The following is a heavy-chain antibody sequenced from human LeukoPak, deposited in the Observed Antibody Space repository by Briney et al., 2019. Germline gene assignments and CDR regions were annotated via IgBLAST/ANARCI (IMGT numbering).Heavy chain of an antibody. D-gene: IGHD4-17*01. CDR2: ISSSSYI. J-gene: IGHJ4*02. Sequence: GGSLRLSCAASGFTFSSYSMNWVRQAPGKGLEWVSSISSSSYIYYADSVKGRFTISRDNAKNSLYLQMNSLRAEDTAVYYCTREDLTVTTSLDYWGQGTLVTVSS. CDR3: TREDLTVTTSLDY. V-gene: IGHV3-21*01. CDR1: GFTFSSYS.